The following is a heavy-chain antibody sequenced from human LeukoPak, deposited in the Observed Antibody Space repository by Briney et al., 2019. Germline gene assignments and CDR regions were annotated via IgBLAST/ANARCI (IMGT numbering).Heavy chain of an antibody. CDR3: ARGRPYEVMLDY. Sequence: ASVKVSCKASGGTFSSYAISWVRQAPGQGLEWMGGIIPIFGTANYAQKFQGRVTITADESTNTAYMELSSLRSEDTAVYYCARGRPYEVMLDYWGQGTLVTVSS. D-gene: IGHD2-21*01. CDR1: GGTFSSYA. CDR2: IIPIFGTA. J-gene: IGHJ4*02. V-gene: IGHV1-69*13.